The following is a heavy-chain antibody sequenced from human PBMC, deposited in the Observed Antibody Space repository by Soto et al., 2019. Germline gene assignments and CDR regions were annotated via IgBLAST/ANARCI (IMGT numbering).Heavy chain of an antibody. V-gene: IGHV3-33*01. Sequence: VQLVESGGGVVQPGRSLRLSCAASGFTFSSYGMHWVRQAPGKGLEWVAVIWYDGSNKYYADSVKGRFTISRDNSKNTLYLQMNSLRAEDTAVYYCARGVVVTAIPFFDYWGQGTLVTVSS. J-gene: IGHJ4*02. CDR2: IWYDGSNK. CDR3: ARGVVVTAIPFFDY. CDR1: GFTFSSYG. D-gene: IGHD2-21*02.